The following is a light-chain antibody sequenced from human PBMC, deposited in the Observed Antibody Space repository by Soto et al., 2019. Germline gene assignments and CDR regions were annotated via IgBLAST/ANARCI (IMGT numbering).Light chain of an antibody. CDR1: SSNIGSNT. V-gene: IGLV1-44*01. CDR2: SNN. Sequence: QSVLTQPPSASGTPGQRVTISCSGSSSNIGSNTVHWYQQVPGTAPKLLIYSNNQRPSGVPDRFSGSKSGTSAFLAISGLQSEDEADYYCAAWDDSLNGVVFGGGTKLTVL. CDR3: AAWDDSLNGVV. J-gene: IGLJ2*01.